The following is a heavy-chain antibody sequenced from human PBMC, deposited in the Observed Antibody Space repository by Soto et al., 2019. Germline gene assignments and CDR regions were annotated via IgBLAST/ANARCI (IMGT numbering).Heavy chain of an antibody. CDR2: SIPIFNTT. J-gene: IGHJ4*02. D-gene: IGHD2-2*02. CDR3: AREGRGKKAGYNGLVSLGY. Sequence: QVQLVQSGAEVKTPGSSLKVSCTVSGSRFSNYVISWVRQAPGHGLEWLGRSIPIFNTTQYAQKFRGRVTITADKSTNTASLELSSLRSDDTAVYYCAREGRGKKAGYNGLVSLGYWGQGTLVTVSS. V-gene: IGHV1-69*06. CDR1: GSRFSNYV.